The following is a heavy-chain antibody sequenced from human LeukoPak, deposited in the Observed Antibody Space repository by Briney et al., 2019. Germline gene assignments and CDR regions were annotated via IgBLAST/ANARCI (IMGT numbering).Heavy chain of an antibody. Sequence: PGGSLRLSCAASGLTFSSYWMSGVRHAPGNGLEWVANIKQDGSEKYYVDSVNGRFTISRDNAKNALYLQMNSLRAEDTTVYYGARGRGVDYWGQGTLVTVSS. D-gene: IGHD6-25*01. J-gene: IGHJ4*02. CDR2: IKQDGSEK. V-gene: IGHV3-7*04. CDR3: ARGRGVDY. CDR1: GLTFSSYW.